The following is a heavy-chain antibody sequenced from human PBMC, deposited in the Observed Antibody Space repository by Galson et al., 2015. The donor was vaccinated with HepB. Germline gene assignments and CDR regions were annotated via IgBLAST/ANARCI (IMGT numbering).Heavy chain of an antibody. Sequence: ETLSLTCTVSGGSISSYYWSWIRQPPGKGLEWIGYIYYSGSTNYNPSLKSRVTISVDTSKNQFSLKLSSVTAADTAVYYCARAKIAAAGTNWYFDLWGRGTLVTVSS. J-gene: IGHJ2*01. D-gene: IGHD6-13*01. V-gene: IGHV4-59*01. CDR3: ARAKIAAAGTNWYFDL. CDR2: IYYSGST. CDR1: GGSISSYY.